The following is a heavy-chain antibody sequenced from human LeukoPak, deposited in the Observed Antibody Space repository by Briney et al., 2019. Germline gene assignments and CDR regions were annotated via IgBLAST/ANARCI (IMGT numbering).Heavy chain of an antibody. D-gene: IGHD2-2*02. V-gene: IGHV4-34*01. Sequence: PDTLSLTCAVYGGSFSGYYWNWIRQPPGQGLEWIGEINHNGSTNYNPSLKRRVTISVDTSTNQFCVKLSSVTAADTAVYYCARGRVQAAIRYYYYYGMDVGGQGKTVIVS. J-gene: IGHJ6*02. CDR1: GGSFSGYY. CDR2: INHNGST. CDR3: ARGRVQAAIRYYYYYGMDV.